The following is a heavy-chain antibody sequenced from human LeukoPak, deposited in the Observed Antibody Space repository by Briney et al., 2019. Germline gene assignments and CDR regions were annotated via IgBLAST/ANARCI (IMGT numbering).Heavy chain of an antibody. D-gene: IGHD3-10*01. J-gene: IGHJ4*02. CDR3: ARDGGSGLYYFDY. CDR1: GFTFSSYA. Sequence: GGSLRLSCAASGFTFSSYAMSWVRQAPGKGLEWVSAISGSGGSTYYADSVKGRFTISRDNSKNTLYLQMNSLRAEDTAVYYCARDGGSGLYYFDYWGQGTLVTVSS. V-gene: IGHV3-23*01. CDR2: ISGSGGST.